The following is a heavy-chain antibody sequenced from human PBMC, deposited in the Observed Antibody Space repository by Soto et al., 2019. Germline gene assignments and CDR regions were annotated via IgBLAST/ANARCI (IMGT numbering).Heavy chain of an antibody. J-gene: IGHJ5*02. CDR3: ARDQSGIGYYVDWFDP. CDR1: GYTFTSYY. V-gene: IGHV1-46*01. Sequence: ASVKVSCKASGYTFTSYYIHWVRQAPGQGLEWVGLINPSGGSTNYAQKFQGRVTMTRDTFTSTVYMELTSLRSEDTAVYYCARDQSGIGYYVDWFDPWGQGTLVTVSS. D-gene: IGHD3-10*02. CDR2: INPSGGST.